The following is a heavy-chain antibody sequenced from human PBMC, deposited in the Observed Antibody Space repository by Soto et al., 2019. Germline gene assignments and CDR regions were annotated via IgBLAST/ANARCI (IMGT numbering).Heavy chain of an antibody. D-gene: IGHD2-8*01. CDR3: ARRGRPCTNGVCAHGPLVFDP. Sequence: QLQLQESGPGLVKPSETLSLTCTVSGGSISSSSYYWGWIRQPPGKGLEWIGSIYYSGSTYYNPSLKSRVTISVDTSKNQFSLKLSSVTAADTAVYYCARRGRPCTNGVCAHGPLVFDPWGQGTLVTVSS. V-gene: IGHV4-39*01. J-gene: IGHJ5*02. CDR2: IYYSGST. CDR1: GGSISSSSYY.